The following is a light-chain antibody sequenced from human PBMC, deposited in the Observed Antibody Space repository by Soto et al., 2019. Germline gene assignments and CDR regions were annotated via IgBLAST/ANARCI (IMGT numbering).Light chain of an antibody. CDR2: AAS. CDR1: QGISKY. CDR3: QKYNSAPIT. V-gene: IGKV1-27*01. Sequence: QMSRSPCYRSASGGSVVTISCRAGQGISKYLACYQQKAGKVPKLLIYAASTVQSGVPSLFSGSGSGTDFTLTISSLQPEDVATYYCQKYNSAPITFGQGTRPAIK. J-gene: IGKJ5*01.